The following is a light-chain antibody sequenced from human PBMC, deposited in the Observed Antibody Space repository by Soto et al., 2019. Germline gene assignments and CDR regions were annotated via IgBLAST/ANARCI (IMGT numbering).Light chain of an antibody. CDR1: QSVRGSY. CDR3: QQYGNSPVT. J-gene: IGKJ2*01. Sequence: EIVLTQSPGTLSLSPGERATLSCRASQSVRGSYLGWYQQKPGQAPRLVIYGASSRATGIPDRFSGSGSGTDFTLTISRLEPEDFAVYYCQQYGNSPVTFGQGTKVDIK. CDR2: GAS. V-gene: IGKV3-20*01.